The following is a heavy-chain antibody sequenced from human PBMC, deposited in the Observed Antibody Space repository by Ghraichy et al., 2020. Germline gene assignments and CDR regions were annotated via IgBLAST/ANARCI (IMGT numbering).Heavy chain of an antibody. V-gene: IGHV4-34*01. D-gene: IGHD6-19*01. CDR2: INHRGDT. CDR1: GGSFSGHY. Sequence: SQTLSLTCRVDGGSFSGHYWSCIRQPPGKGLEWIEEINHRGDTDYNPSFKSRVTISIDTSKNQFSVKLNSVTVADTAVYYCARDPNGQWLAHWYFDLWGRGTLVTVSS. J-gene: IGHJ2*01. CDR3: ARDPNGQWLAHWYFDL.